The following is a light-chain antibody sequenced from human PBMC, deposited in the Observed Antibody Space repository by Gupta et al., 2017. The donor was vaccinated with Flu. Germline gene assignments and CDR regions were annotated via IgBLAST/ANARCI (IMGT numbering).Light chain of an antibody. J-gene: IGLJ3*02. V-gene: IGLV3-1*01. Sequence: SYALTQPASVSVSPGQIARITCSGDKLGDEYASWFQQKPGQSPVLVFYQDTRRPSGIPERFSGSNSGNTATLTIRGTQPMDEADYYCQTWDSSTGVFGGGTKLTVL. CDR2: QDT. CDR1: KLGDEY. CDR3: QTWDSSTGV.